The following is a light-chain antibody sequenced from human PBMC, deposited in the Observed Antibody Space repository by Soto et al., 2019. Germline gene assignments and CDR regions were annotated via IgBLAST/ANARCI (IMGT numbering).Light chain of an antibody. J-gene: IGKJ3*01. CDR3: QQYFSIPFT. CDR2: WAS. V-gene: IGKV4-1*01. CDR1: QSVLYSSNNKDY. Sequence: DIVMTQSPDSLAVSLGERATINCKSSQSVLYSSNNKDYLAWYQQKPGQPPKLLIYWASTRESGVPDRFSGGASGTDFTLTISSLQAEDVAVYYCQQYFSIPFTFGPGTKVDIK.